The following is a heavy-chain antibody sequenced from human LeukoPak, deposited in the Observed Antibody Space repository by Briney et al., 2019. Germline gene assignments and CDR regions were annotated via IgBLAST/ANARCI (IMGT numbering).Heavy chain of an antibody. D-gene: IGHD6-19*01. V-gene: IGHV3-48*01. CDR2: ISSSSSTI. CDR1: GFTFSSYS. CDR3: ARDGWRSSVCFDY. J-gene: IGHJ4*02. Sequence: GGSLRLSCAASGFTFSSYSMNWVRQAPGKGLEWASYISSSSSTIYYADSVKGRFTISRDNAKNSLYLQMNSLRAEDTAVYYCARDGWRSSVCFDYWGQGTLVTVSS.